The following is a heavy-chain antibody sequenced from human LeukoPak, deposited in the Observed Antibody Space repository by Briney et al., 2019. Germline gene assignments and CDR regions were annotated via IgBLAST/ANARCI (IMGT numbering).Heavy chain of an antibody. CDR3: ARGYSYGYNYFGY. J-gene: IGHJ4*02. CDR2: IDYSGST. D-gene: IGHD5-18*01. CDR1: GGSISSYY. V-gene: IGHV4-59*01. Sequence: SETLSLTCTVSGGSISSYYWSWIRQPPGKGPEWIGYIDYSGSTNYNPSLKSRVTMTVDTSKNQFSLKLSSVTAADTAVYSCARGYSYGYNYFGYWGQGTLVTVSS.